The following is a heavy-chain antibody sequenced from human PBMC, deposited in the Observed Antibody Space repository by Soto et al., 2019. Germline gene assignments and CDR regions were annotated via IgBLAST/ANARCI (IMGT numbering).Heavy chain of an antibody. CDR1: GDSVSSNSAA. J-gene: IGHJ6*02. Sequence: SQTLSLTCAISGDSVSSNSAAWNWIRQSPSRGLEWLGRTYYRSKWYNDYAVSVKSRITINPDTSKNQFSLQLNSVTPEDTAVYSCGRDASTIFGVVIKYYYYGMDVWGQGTTVTVSS. CDR2: TYYRSKWYN. V-gene: IGHV6-1*01. D-gene: IGHD3-3*01. CDR3: GRDASTIFGVVIKYYYYGMDV.